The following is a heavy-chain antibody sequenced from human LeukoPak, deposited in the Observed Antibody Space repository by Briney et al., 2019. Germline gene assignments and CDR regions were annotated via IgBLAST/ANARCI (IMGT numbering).Heavy chain of an antibody. CDR3: ARQSRDGSKTRGYFFDY. D-gene: IGHD3-10*01. V-gene: IGHV5-51*01. Sequence: GESLKISSQVSGYIFTHYWIGWVRQMPGKGLESMGIIYPADSDTTYSPSFQGQVTISVDKSISTVYLQWSSLKASDTAMYYCARQSRDGSKTRGYFFDYWGQGTLVTVSS. CDR1: GYIFTHYW. CDR2: IYPADSDT. J-gene: IGHJ4*02.